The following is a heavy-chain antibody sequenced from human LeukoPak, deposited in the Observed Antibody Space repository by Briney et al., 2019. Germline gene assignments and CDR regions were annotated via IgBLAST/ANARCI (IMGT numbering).Heavy chain of an antibody. CDR2: IIPIFGTA. V-gene: IGHV1-69*06. J-gene: IGHJ6*03. CDR3: AGSSGFRFLEWSSLGYYYYYMDV. D-gene: IGHD3-3*01. CDR1: GGTFSSYA. Sequence: VASVKVSCKASGGTFSSYAISWVRQAPGQGLEWMGGIIPIFGTAIYAQKFQGRVTITADKSTSTAYMDLRRLRYEDTAVYYCAGSSGFRFLEWSSLGYYYYYMDVWGKGTTVTVSS.